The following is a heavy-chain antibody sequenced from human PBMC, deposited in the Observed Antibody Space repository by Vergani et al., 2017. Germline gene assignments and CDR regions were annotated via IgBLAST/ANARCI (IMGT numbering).Heavy chain of an antibody. D-gene: IGHD3-10*01. CDR2: IQYDGSDI. Sequence: QVQLVESGGGVVQPGGSLRLSCVASGFSVSNSGMHWVRQTPGKGLEWVAFIQYDGSDIFYADFVEGRFTISRDNSKNTVYLQMNSLRADDTAVYYCARDFRVGATVLDSWGQGSLVTVTS. V-gene: IGHV3-30*02. CDR1: GFSVSNSG. CDR3: ARDFRVGATVLDS. J-gene: IGHJ4*02.